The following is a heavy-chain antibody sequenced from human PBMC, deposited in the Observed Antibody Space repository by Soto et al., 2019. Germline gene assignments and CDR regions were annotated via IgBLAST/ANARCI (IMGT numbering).Heavy chain of an antibody. CDR3: AKDRKSGSGWYWDY. V-gene: IGHV3-23*01. Sequence: GGSLRLSCAASGFTFSSYAMSWVRQAPGRGLEWVSGISGSGGSTYYADSVKGRFTISRDNSKNTLYLQMNSLRAEDTAVYYCAKDRKSGSGWYWDYWGQGTLVTVSS. D-gene: IGHD6-19*01. J-gene: IGHJ4*02. CDR1: GFTFSSYA. CDR2: ISGSGGST.